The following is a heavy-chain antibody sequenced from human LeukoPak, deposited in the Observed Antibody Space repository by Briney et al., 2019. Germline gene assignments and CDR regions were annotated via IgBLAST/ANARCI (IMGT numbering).Heavy chain of an antibody. CDR1: GGTFSSYA. J-gene: IGHJ3*02. Sequence: GASVKVSCKASGGTFSSYALSWVRQAPGQGLEWMGGIIPIFGTANYAQKFQGRVTITADKSTSTAYMELSSLRSEDTAVYYCARDLADDAFDIWGQGTMVTVSS. CDR3: ARDLADDAFDI. CDR2: IIPIFGTA. V-gene: IGHV1-69*06.